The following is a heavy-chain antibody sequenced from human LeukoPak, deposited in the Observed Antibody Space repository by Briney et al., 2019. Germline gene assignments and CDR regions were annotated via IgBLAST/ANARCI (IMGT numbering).Heavy chain of an antibody. CDR3: ASFLYYYERSGYYYNY. V-gene: IGHV1-18*01. J-gene: IGHJ4*02. CDR2: ISAYNGNT. CDR1: GYTFTSYG. Sequence: ASVKVSCKASGYTFTSYGISWVRQAPGQGLEWMGWISAYNGNTNYAQKLQGRVTMTTDTSTRTAYMELRSLRSDDTAVYYCASFLYYYERSGYYYNYWGQGTLVTVSS. D-gene: IGHD3-22*01.